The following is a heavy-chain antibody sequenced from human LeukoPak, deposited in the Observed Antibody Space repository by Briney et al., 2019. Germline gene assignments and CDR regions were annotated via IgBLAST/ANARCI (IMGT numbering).Heavy chain of an antibody. CDR1: GFTFSDYY. Sequence: GGSLRLSCAASGFTFSDYYMSWIRQAPGKGLEWVSYISSSSSNTKYADSVKGRFTISRDNAKNSLYLQMNSLRDEDTAVYYCARDLISGDYTFDYWGQGALVTVSS. CDR3: ARDLISGDYTFDY. V-gene: IGHV3-11*06. D-gene: IGHD4-11*01. CDR2: ISSSSSNT. J-gene: IGHJ4*02.